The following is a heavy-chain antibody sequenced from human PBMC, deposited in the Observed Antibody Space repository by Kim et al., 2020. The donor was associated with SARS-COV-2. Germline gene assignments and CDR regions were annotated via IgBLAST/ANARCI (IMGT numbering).Heavy chain of an antibody. Sequence: ASVKVSCKASGYTFTSYAMNWVRQAPGQGLEWMGWINTNTGNPTYAHGFTGRFVVSLDTPVSTAYLQISSLKAEDTAVYYCAGALWADVWSGYYLIDYWGQGTLVTVSS. D-gene: IGHD3-3*01. CDR2: INTNTGNP. CDR1: GYTFTSYA. V-gene: IGHV7-4-1*02. CDR3: AGALWADVWSGYYLIDY. J-gene: IGHJ4*02.